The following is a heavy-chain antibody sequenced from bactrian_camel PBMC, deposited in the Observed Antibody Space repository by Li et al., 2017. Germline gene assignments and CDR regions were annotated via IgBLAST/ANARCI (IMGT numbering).Heavy chain of an antibody. J-gene: IGHJ4*01. V-gene: IGHV3S1*01. CDR1: GFVSGGHC. CDR3: AKGLGLYSDYDNY. D-gene: IGHD4*01. CDR2: IYTVGGGT. Sequence: VQLVESGGGSVQSGGSLRLSCAASGFVSGGHCWGWFRQVAGKEREAVAGIYTVGGGTYYADTVKGRFTISTDSAKNTVYLQLNNLETEDTARYYCAKGLGLYSDYDNYWGQGTQVTVS.